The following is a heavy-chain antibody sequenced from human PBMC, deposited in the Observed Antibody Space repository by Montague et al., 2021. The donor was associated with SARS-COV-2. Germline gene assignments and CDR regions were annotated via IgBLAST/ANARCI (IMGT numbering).Heavy chain of an antibody. CDR2: IYYSGST. V-gene: IGHV4-39*01. Sequence: SETLSLTCTVSGGSISSSSYYWGWIRQPPGKGLEWIGSIYYSGSTYYNPSLKSRVTISVDTSKNQFSLKLSSVTAADTAVYYCARLRAPYYDILTGYYSHHQFDCWGQGTLVTVSS. CDR1: GGSISSSSYY. CDR3: ARLRAPYYDILTGYYSHHQFDC. J-gene: IGHJ4*02. D-gene: IGHD3-9*01.